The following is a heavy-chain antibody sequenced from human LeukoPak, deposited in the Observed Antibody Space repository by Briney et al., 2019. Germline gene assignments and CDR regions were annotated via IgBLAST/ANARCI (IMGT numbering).Heavy chain of an antibody. V-gene: IGHV1-2*02. Sequence: ASVKVSCKASGYTFTGYYMHWVRQAPGQGLEWMGWINPNSGGTNYAQKFQGRVTMTRDTSISTAYMELSRLRSDDTAVYYCARVGAAAAEALFDYWGQGTLVTVSS. J-gene: IGHJ4*02. CDR3: ARVGAAAAEALFDY. CDR1: GYTFTGYY. D-gene: IGHD6-13*01. CDR2: INPNSGGT.